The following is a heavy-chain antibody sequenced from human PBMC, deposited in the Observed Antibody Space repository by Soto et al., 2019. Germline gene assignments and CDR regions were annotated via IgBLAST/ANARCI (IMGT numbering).Heavy chain of an antibody. CDR3: ARENSGEKGYFPH. CDR2: IYYSGST. J-gene: IGHJ1*01. V-gene: IGHV4-31*03. D-gene: IGHD3-10*01. Sequence: QVQLQESGPGLVKPSQTLSLTCTVSGGSISSGGYYWSWIRQHPGKGLEWIGYIYYSGSTYYNPSLKSRVTISGNTSKNQFSLKLSSVTGADTAVDYCARENSGEKGYFPHWGQGTLGTVSS. CDR1: GGSISSGGYY.